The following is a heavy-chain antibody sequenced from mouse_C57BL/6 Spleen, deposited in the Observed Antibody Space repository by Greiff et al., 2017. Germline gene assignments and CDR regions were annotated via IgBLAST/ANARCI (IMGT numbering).Heavy chain of an antibody. CDR3: ARSDGNYSYAMDY. CDR2: IDPSDSYT. D-gene: IGHD2-1*01. Sequence: QVQLKQPGAELVKPGASVKLSCKASGYTFTSYWMQWVKQRPGQGLEWIGEIDPSDSYTNYNQKFKGKATLTVDTSSSTAYMQLSSLTSEDSAVYYCARSDGNYSYAMDYWGQGTSVTVSS. V-gene: IGHV1-50*01. CDR1: GYTFTSYW. J-gene: IGHJ4*01.